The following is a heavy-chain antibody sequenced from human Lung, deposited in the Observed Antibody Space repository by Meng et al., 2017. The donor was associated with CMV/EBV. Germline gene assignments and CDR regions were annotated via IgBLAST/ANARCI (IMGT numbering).Heavy chain of an antibody. CDR1: GYTFTSYY. CDR3: ARDFIPVFGVAPTYYYYGMDV. D-gene: IGHD3-3*01. J-gene: IGHJ6*02. CDR2: INPSGGST. Sequence: ASVXVSCKASGYTFTSYYMHWVRQAPGQGLEWMGIINPSGGSTSYAQKFQGRVTMTRDTSTSTVYMELSSLRSEDTAVYYCARDFIPVFGVAPTYYYYGMDVXGQGXTVTVSS. V-gene: IGHV1-46*01.